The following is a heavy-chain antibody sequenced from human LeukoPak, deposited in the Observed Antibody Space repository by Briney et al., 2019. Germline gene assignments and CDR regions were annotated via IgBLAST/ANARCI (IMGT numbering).Heavy chain of an antibody. CDR3: ARDRSSSWSYYFDY. CDR2: IYSGGST. J-gene: IGHJ4*02. CDR1: GFTFSNYE. D-gene: IGHD6-13*01. Sequence: GGSLRLSCAASGFTFSNYEMHWVRQAPGKGLEWVSVIYSGGSTYYADSVKGRFTISRDNSKNTLYLQMNSLRAEDTAVYYCARDRSSSWSYYFDYWGQGTLVTVSS. V-gene: IGHV3-66*01.